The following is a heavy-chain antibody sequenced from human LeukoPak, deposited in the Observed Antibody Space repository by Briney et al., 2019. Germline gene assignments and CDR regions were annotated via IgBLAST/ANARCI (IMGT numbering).Heavy chain of an antibody. V-gene: IGHV1-69*04. J-gene: IGHJ5*02. CDR3: AILYNCTWAHWFDP. D-gene: IGHD1-20*01. CDR2: IIPILGIA. Sequence: SVKVSCKASGGTFSSYAISWVRQAPGQGLEWMGRIIPILGIANYAQKFQGRVTITADKSTSTAYMELSSLRSEDTAVYYCAILYNCTWAHWFDPWGQGTLVTVSS. CDR1: GGTFSSYA.